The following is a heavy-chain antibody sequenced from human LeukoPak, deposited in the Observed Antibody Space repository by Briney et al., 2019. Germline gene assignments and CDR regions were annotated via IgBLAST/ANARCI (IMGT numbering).Heavy chain of an antibody. CDR3: ARSLDYSGYWYFDL. CDR2: IYTSGST. Sequence: PSETLSLTCTVSGGSISSYYRSWIRQPAGKGLEWIGRIYTSGSTNYNPSLKSRVTMSVDTSKNQFSLKLSSVTAADTAVYYCARSLDYSGYWYFDLWGRGTLVTVSS. CDR1: GGSISSYY. J-gene: IGHJ2*01. V-gene: IGHV4-4*07. D-gene: IGHD3-10*01.